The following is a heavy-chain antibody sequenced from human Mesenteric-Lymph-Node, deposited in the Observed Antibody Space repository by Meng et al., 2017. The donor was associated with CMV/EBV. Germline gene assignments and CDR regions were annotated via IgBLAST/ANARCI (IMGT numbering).Heavy chain of an antibody. CDR1: GFTFSAYS. D-gene: IGHD1/OR15-1a*01. J-gene: IGHJ4*02. CDR2: ISYDATNNK. Sequence: GESLKISCAASGFTFSAYSMHWVRQAPGKGLEWVTAISYDATNNKYYTDSVKGRFTISRDNAKTSLYLQMDSLRAEDTAVYYRARDPFWNNWYSNGNFDYWGQGTLVTVSS. CDR3: ARDPFWNNWYSNGNFDY. V-gene: IGHV3-30*04.